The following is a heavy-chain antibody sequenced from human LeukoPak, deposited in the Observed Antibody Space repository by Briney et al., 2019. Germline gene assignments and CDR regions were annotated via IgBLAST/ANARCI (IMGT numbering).Heavy chain of an antibody. J-gene: IGHJ4*02. CDR2: ISGSSDYI. Sequence: GGPLRLSCAASGFTFRDHSMNWVRQAPGKGLEWVSYISGSSDYIYYADSVKGRFTISRDNAKNSVYLQMNSLRAEDTAVYYCAREPSGWYLDYWGQGTLVTVSS. CDR1: GFTFRDHS. V-gene: IGHV3-21*01. CDR3: AREPSGWYLDY. D-gene: IGHD6-19*01.